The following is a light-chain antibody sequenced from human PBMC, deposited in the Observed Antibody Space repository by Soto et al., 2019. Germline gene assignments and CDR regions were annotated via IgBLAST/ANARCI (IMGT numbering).Light chain of an antibody. CDR3: QHYGNSLT. V-gene: IGKV3-20*01. J-gene: IGKJ4*01. Sequence: EVVLTQSPGTLSLSPGEGVTLSCRASQSVGISYLAWYHQKPGQAPRLLIYGASSRATGIPDRFSGSGSGTDFTLTISRLEPEDFAVYYCQHYGNSLTFGGGTKVESK. CDR2: GAS. CDR1: QSVGISY.